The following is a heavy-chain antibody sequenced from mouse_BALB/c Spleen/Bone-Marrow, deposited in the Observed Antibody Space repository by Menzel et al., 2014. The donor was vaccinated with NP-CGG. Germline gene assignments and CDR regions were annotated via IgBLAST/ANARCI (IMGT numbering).Heavy chain of an antibody. J-gene: IGHJ4*01. CDR2: ISDGGSYT. V-gene: IGHV5-4*02. CDR3: ARHRDAMDY. CDR1: GFTFSDYY. D-gene: IGHD2-14*01. Sequence: EVQLQQSGGGLVKPGGSLKLSCAASGFTFSDYYMCWVRQTPEMRLEWVATISDGGSYTYYPDSVKGRFTIPRDNAKNTLYLQMSSLKSEDTAMYYCARHRDAMDYWGQGTSVTVSS.